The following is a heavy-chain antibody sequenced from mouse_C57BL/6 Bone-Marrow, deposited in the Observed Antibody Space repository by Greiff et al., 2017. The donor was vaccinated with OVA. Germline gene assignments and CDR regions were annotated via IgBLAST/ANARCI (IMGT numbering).Heavy chain of an antibody. J-gene: IGHJ4*01. CDR3: ARLDSSGYAAMDY. CDR2: ISSGSSSI. D-gene: IGHD3-2*02. Sequence: EVQLVESGGGLVKPGGSLKLSCAASGFTFSDYGMHWVRQAPEKGLEWVAYISSGSSSIYYADTVKGRFTISRDNAKNTLFLQMTSLRSEDTAVYYCARLDSSGYAAMDYWGQGTSVTVSS. V-gene: IGHV5-17*01. CDR1: GFTFSDYG.